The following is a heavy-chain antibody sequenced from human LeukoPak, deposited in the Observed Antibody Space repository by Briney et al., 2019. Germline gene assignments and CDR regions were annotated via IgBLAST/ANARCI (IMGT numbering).Heavy chain of an antibody. CDR3: AKRGVVIRVILVGFHKEAYYFDS. V-gene: IGHV3-23*01. CDR2: ISDSGGST. CDR1: GITLSNYG. Sequence: GGSLRLSCAVSGITLSNYGMSWARQAPGKGLEWVAGISDSGGSTNYADSVKGRFTISRDKPKNTLFLQMNSLRAEDTAVYFCAKRGVVIRVILVGFHKEAYYFDSWGQGALVTVSS. D-gene: IGHD3-22*01. J-gene: IGHJ4*02.